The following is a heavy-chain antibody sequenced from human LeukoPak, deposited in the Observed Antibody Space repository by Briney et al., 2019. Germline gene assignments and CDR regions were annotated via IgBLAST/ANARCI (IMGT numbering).Heavy chain of an antibody. Sequence: PSETLSLTCTVSGGSISSSSYYWGWIRQPPGKGLEWIGSIYYSGSTYYNPSLKSRVTMSVDTSKNQFSLKLSSVTAADTAVYYCARDRELVTMVRGVADYYYYMDVWGKGTTVTVSS. J-gene: IGHJ6*03. V-gene: IGHV4-39*07. CDR2: IYYSGST. CDR1: GGSISSSSYY. CDR3: ARDRELVTMVRGVADYYYYMDV. D-gene: IGHD3-10*01.